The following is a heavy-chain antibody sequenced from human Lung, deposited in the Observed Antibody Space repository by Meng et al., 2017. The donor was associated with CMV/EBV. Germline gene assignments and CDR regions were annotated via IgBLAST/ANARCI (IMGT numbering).Heavy chain of an antibody. CDR2: INPNSGGT. Sequence: ASGYTFTGYYMHWVRQAPGQGLEWMGWINPNSGGTNYAQKFQGRVTMTRDTSISTAYMELSRLRSDDTAVYYCAREGGSTADWFDPWGQGTLVTVSS. J-gene: IGHJ5*02. CDR3: AREGGSTADWFDP. D-gene: IGHD2-2*01. CDR1: GYTFTGYY. V-gene: IGHV1-2*02.